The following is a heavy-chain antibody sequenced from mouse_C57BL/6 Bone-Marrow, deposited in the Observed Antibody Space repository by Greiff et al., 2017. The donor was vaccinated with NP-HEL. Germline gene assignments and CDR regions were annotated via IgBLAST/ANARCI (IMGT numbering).Heavy chain of an antibody. D-gene: IGHD1-1*01. J-gene: IGHJ1*03. CDR3: ARRGATTVVAHWYFDV. Sequence: QVQLQQSGSELRSPGSSVKLSCKDFDSEVFPIAYMSWVRQKPGHGFEWIGGILPSIGRTIYGEKFEDKATLDADTLSNTAYLELNSLTSEDSAIYYCARRGATTVVAHWYFDVWGTGTTVTVSS. CDR1: DSEVFPIAY. V-gene: IGHV15-2*01. CDR2: ILPSIGRT.